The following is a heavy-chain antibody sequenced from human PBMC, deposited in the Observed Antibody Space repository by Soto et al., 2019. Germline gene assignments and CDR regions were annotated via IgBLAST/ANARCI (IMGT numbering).Heavy chain of an antibody. Sequence: GASVKVSCKASGYTFGNYAMHWVRQAPGQRLEWVGWITVGNGNSRYSENLRGRVAFTRDTSASTAYMELSSLKSEDTSVYYCARDRMGDGYSYAYYYYGMDVWGQGTTVTVSS. CDR3: ARDRMGDGYSYAYYYYGMDV. J-gene: IGHJ6*02. D-gene: IGHD5-18*01. CDR1: GYTFGNYA. V-gene: IGHV1-3*01. CDR2: ITVGNGNS.